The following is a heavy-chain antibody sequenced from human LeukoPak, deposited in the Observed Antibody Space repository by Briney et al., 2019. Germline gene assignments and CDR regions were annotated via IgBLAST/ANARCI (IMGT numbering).Heavy chain of an antibody. CDR3: ARDVRRRGASNYFDC. D-gene: IGHD2-2*01. CDR1: GGSISSGDYY. V-gene: IGHV4-30-4*01. Sequence: SETLSLTCTVSGGSISSGDYYWSWIRQPPGKGLEWIGYIYYSGRTYYNPSLKSRLAISLDTSKNQFSLNLISVTAADTAVYYCARDVRRRGASNYFDCWGQGTLVTVSS. J-gene: IGHJ4*02. CDR2: IYYSGRT.